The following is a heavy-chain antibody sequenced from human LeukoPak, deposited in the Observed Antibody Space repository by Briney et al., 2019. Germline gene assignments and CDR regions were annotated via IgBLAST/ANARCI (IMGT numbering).Heavy chain of an antibody. Sequence: SVKVSCKASGGTFSSYAISWVRQAPGQGLEWMGGIIPIFGTANYAQKFQGRVTMTRDTSTSTVYMELSSLRSEDTAVYYCARDLGVAAAGFGAFDIWGQGTMVTVSS. CDR3: ARDLGVAAAGFGAFDI. CDR2: IIPIFGTA. J-gene: IGHJ3*02. D-gene: IGHD6-13*01. V-gene: IGHV1-69*05. CDR1: GGTFSSYA.